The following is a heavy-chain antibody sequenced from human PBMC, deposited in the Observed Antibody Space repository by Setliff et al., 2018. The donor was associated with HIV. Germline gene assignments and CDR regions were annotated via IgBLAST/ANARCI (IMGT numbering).Heavy chain of an antibody. D-gene: IGHD5-12*01. V-gene: IGHV4-59*01. CDR1: GGSISSYY. J-gene: IGHJ4*03. CDR2: IYYSGST. Sequence: PSETLSLTCTVSGGSISSYYWSWIRQPPGKGLEWIGYIYYSGSTKYNPSLKSRVTISVDTSKNQFSLKLSSVTAADTAVYYCARACRSGYDYFHYFDYWVPETLLVTVSS. CDR3: ARACRSGYDYFHYFDY.